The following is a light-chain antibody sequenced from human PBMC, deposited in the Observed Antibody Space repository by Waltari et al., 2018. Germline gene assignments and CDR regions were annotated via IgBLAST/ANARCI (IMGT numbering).Light chain of an antibody. CDR2: CSS. Sequence: QTVVTQEPSLTVSPGGTVTLTCASSTGAVTRDSYPNWVQQNPGQAPRALIHCSSGRYSWTPTRFSGALLGDKAALTLSGVQPEDEADYYCLLYYGGPWVFGGGTKVTVL. CDR3: LLYYGGPWV. CDR1: TGAVTRDSY. J-gene: IGLJ3*02. V-gene: IGLV7-43*01.